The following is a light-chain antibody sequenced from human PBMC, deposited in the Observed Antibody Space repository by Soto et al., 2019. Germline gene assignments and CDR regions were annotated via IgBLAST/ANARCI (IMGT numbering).Light chain of an antibody. CDR3: QQYNNWPLIT. Sequence: EIVLTQSPATLSLSPGERATLSFRASQSVSSYLAWYQQKPGQAPRLLIYDASTRATGVPPRFSGSGSGPEFTLTISSLQSEDVAVYYCQQYNNWPLITFGQGTRLENK. CDR1: QSVSSY. V-gene: IGKV3-15*01. J-gene: IGKJ5*01. CDR2: DAS.